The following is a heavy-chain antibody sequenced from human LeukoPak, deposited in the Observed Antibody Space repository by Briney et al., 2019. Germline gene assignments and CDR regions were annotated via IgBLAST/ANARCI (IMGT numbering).Heavy chain of an antibody. Sequence: RTSETLSLTCTVSGGSISSYYWSWIRQPAGKGLEWIGRIYTSGSTNYNPSLKSRVTMSVDTSKNQFSLNLSSVTAADTAVYYCPKGESDFAYWGQGTLVTVSS. D-gene: IGHD1-26*01. CDR1: GGSISSYY. CDR2: IYTSGST. V-gene: IGHV4-4*07. J-gene: IGHJ4*02. CDR3: PKGESDFAY.